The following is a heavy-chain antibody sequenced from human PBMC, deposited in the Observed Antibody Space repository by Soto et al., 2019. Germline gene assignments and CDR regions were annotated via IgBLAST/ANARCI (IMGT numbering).Heavy chain of an antibody. CDR1: GGSFSGYY. D-gene: IGHD6-6*01. J-gene: IGHJ5*02. V-gene: IGHV4-34*01. CDR2: INHSGST. CDR3: ARGRIAALLNWFDP. Sequence: SETLSLTCAVYGGSFSGYYWSWIRQPPGKGLEWIGEINHSGSTNYNPSLKSRVTISVDTSKNQFSLKLRSVTAADTAVYYCARGRIAALLNWFDPWGQGTLVTVSS.